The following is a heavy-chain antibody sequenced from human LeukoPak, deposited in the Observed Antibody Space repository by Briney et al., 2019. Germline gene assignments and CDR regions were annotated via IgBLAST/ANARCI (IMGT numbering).Heavy chain of an antibody. J-gene: IGHJ4*02. D-gene: IGHD1-26*01. V-gene: IGHV1-24*01. CDR2: FDPEDGET. Sequence: GASVKASCKVSGYTLTELSMHWVRQAPGKGLEWMGGFDPEDGETIYAQKFQGRVTMTEDTSTDTAYMELSSLGSEDTAVYYCATVMWSGSYPDYWGQGTLVTVSS. CDR3: ATVMWSGSYPDY. CDR1: GYTLTELS.